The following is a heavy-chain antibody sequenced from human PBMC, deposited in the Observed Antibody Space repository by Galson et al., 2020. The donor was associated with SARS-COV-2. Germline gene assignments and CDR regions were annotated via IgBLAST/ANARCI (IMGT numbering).Heavy chain of an antibody. D-gene: IGHD3-22*01. CDR1: GYTFTSYA. CDR3: ARLGYYDSGGYTQHYDYYMDV. CDR2: INTNTGNP. V-gene: IGHV7-4-1*02. J-gene: IGHJ6*03. Sequence: ASVKVSCKASGYTFTSYAMNWVRQAPGQGLEWMGWINTNTGNPTYAQGFTGRLVFSLDTSVSTAYLQISSLKAEDTAVYYCARLGYYDSGGYTQHYDYYMDVWGKGTTVTVSS.